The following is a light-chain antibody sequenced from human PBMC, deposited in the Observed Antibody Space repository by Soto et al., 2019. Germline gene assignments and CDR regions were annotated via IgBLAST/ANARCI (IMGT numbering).Light chain of an antibody. Sequence: QSALTQPASVSGSPGQSITISCTGTSGDISGYNFFSWYQQHPGKAPKLMIYDVSSRPSGVSNRFSGSKSGNTASLTISGLQTEDEADYYCSSYFTTSTFVFGTGTKVTVL. CDR2: DVS. J-gene: IGLJ1*01. V-gene: IGLV2-14*03. CDR1: SGDISGYNF. CDR3: SSYFTTSTFV.